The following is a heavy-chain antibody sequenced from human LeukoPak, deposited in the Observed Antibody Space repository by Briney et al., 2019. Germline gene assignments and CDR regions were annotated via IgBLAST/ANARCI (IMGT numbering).Heavy chain of an antibody. D-gene: IGHD6-13*01. CDR2: ISGSGGST. CDR1: GFTFSSYA. CDR3: AKLGLLGGQQLLLVFDY. Sequence: PGGSLRLSCAASGFTFSSYAMSWVRQAPGKGLEWVSAISGSGGSTYYADSVKGRFTISRDNSKNTLYLQMNSLRAEDTAVYYCAKLGLLGGQQLLLVFDYWGQGTLVTVSP. J-gene: IGHJ4*02. V-gene: IGHV3-23*01.